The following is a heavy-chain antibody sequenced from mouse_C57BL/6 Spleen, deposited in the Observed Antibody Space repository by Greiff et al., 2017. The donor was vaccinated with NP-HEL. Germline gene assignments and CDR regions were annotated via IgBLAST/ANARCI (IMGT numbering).Heavy chain of an antibody. CDR3: ARDRELGRVYWYFDV. V-gene: IGHV5-16*01. J-gene: IGHJ1*03. Sequence: DVKLVESEGGLVQPGSSMKLSCTASGFTFSDYYMAWVRQVPEKGLEWVANINYDGSSTYYLDSLKSRFIISRDNAKNILYLQMSSLKSEDTATYYCARDRELGRVYWYFDVWGTGTTVTVSS. CDR1: GFTFSDYY. D-gene: IGHD4-1*01. CDR2: INYDGSST.